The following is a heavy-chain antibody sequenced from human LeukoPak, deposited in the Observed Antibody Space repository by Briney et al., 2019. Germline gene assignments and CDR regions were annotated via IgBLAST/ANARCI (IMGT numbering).Heavy chain of an antibody. Sequence: PSETLSLTCAVYGGSFSNYWSWIRQPPGKGREWIGEINQRGSTKYSPSLKSRVTISDDTSKKQFSLKLSFVTAADTAVYYCARDRVTTGGFDPWGQGTLVIVSS. D-gene: IGHD4-11*01. CDR1: GGSFSNY. CDR3: ARDRVTTGGFDP. V-gene: IGHV4-34*01. J-gene: IGHJ5*02. CDR2: INQRGST.